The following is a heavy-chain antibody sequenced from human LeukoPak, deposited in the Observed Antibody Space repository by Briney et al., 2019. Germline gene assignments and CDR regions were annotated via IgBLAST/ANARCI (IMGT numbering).Heavy chain of an antibody. J-gene: IGHJ4*02. V-gene: IGHV1-46*03. CDR3: ARGVKDGDLKAELDY. CDR2: INPSGGST. CDR1: GYTFTSYY. Sequence: ASVKVSCKASGYTFTSYYIHWVRQAPGQGLEWMGIINPSGGSTSYAQKFQGRVTMTRDTSTSTVYMELSSLRSEDTAVYYCARGVKDGDLKAELDYWGQGTLVTVSS. D-gene: IGHD4-17*01.